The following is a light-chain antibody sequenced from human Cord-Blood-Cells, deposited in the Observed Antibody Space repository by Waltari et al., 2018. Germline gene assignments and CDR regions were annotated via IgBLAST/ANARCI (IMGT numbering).Light chain of an antibody. CDR3: AAWDDSLSGWV. CDR2: RKN. Sequence: QSVLTQPPSASGTPGQRVTISCSGRRSHFGSNYVYWYQQLPGTAPKLLIYRKNQRPSGVPDRFSGSKSGTSASLAISGLRSEDEADYYCAAWDDSLSGWVFGGGTKLTVL. J-gene: IGLJ3*02. CDR1: RSHFGSNY. V-gene: IGLV1-47*01.